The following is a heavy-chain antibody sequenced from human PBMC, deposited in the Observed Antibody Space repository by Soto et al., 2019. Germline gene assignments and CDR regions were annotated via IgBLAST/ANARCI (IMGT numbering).Heavy chain of an antibody. CDR1: GGSISSYC. Sequence: PSETLSLTCTVSGGSISSYCWSWIRQPPGKGLEWIGYIYNTGSTNYNPSLKSRVTISVDTSKNQFSLKLTSVTAADTAVYYCVRSEATALDYWGQGTLVTVSS. V-gene: IGHV4-59*01. J-gene: IGHJ4*02. CDR2: IYNTGST. CDR3: VRSEATALDY.